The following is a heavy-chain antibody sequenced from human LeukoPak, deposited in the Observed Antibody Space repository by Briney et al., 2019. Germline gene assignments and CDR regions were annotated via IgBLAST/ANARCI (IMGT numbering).Heavy chain of an antibody. V-gene: IGHV4-39*01. CDR3: ARRGLIDY. J-gene: IGHJ4*02. CDR1: GVSISGSFYY. D-gene: IGHD3/OR15-3a*01. CDR2: IYYSGST. Sequence: SETLSLTCTVSGVSISGSFYYWGWLRQPPGKGLEWIGSIYYSGSTYYNPSLKSRVTISVDTSKNQFSLNLSSVTAADTAVYYCARRGLIDYWGQGTLVIVSS.